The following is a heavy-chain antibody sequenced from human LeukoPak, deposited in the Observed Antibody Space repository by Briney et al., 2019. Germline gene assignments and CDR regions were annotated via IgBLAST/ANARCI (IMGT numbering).Heavy chain of an antibody. CDR1: GYTFTSNY. J-gene: IGHJ4*02. Sequence: ASVKVSCKASGYTFTSNYIHWVRPAPGQGLEWMGMIYPRDGSTSYAQKFQGRVTVTRDTSTSTVHMELSGLRSEDTAVYYCARDQEGFDYWGQGTLVTVSS. CDR2: IYPRDGST. V-gene: IGHV1-46*01. CDR3: ARDQEGFDY.